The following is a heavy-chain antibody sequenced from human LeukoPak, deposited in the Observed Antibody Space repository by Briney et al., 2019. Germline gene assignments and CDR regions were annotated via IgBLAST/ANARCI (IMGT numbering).Heavy chain of an antibody. J-gene: IGHJ5*02. CDR3: ARIPGEQDIVVVPAAKTVGRWFDP. CDR2: INHSGST. Sequence: KPSETLSLTCAVYGGSFSGYYWSWIRQPPGKGLEWIGEINHSGSTNYNPSLKSRVTISVDTSKNQFSLKLSSVTAADTAAYYCARIPGEQDIVVVPAAKTVGRWFDPWGQGTLVTVSS. V-gene: IGHV4-34*01. D-gene: IGHD2-2*01. CDR1: GGSFSGYY.